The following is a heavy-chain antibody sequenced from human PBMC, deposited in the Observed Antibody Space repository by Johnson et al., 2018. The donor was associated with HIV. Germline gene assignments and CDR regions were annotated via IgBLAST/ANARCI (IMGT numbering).Heavy chain of an antibody. CDR2: IYSGGST. CDR3: ARDRGWELLLGAFDI. D-gene: IGHD1-26*01. J-gene: IGHJ3*02. V-gene: IGHV3-66*01. CDR1: GFTVSSNY. Sequence: VQLVESGGGVVQPGTSLRLSCAASGFTVSSNYMSWVRQAPGKGLEWVSVIYSGGSTYYADSVKGRFTISRDNSKNTLYLQMNSLRAEDTAVYYCARDRGWELLLGAFDIWGQGTVVTVSS.